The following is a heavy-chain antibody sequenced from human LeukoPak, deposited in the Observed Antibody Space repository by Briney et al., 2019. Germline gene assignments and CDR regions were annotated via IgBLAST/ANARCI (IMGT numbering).Heavy chain of an antibody. V-gene: IGHV1-69*05. CDR1: GGTFSSYA. D-gene: IGHD3-10*01. CDR2: IIPIFGTA. J-gene: IGHJ6*03. Sequence: GGSVKVSCKASGGTFSSYAISWVRQAPGQGLEWMGGIIPIFGTANYAQNIQGRVTITTDTSTSTAYMELSSLRTEDTAVYYCASLGTPFTYYYGSGSPAGYYYMDVWGKGTTVTVSS. CDR3: ASLGTPFTYYYGSGSPAGYYYMDV.